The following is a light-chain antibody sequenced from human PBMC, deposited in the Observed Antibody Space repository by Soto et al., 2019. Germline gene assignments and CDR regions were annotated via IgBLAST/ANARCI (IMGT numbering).Light chain of an antibody. CDR1: SSDVGDYNY. J-gene: IGLJ1*01. Sequence: QSALTQPRSVSGSPGQSVTISCTGTSSDVGDYNYVSWYQQHPGKAPKLMIYDVSNRPSGVPDRFSGSKSGNTASLTISVLQAEDEADYYFCSYVGTYTFEVFGTGTKVTVL. V-gene: IGLV2-11*01. CDR3: CSYVGTYTFEV. CDR2: DVS.